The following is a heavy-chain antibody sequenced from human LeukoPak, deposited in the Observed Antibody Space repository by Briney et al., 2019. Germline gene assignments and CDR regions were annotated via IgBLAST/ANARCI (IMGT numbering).Heavy chain of an antibody. CDR1: GGSISGYY. V-gene: IGHV4-4*07. Sequence: SETLSLTCTVSGGSISGYYWSWIRQPAGKGLEWIGRIYTSGSTNYNPSLKSRVTMSVDTSKNQFSLKLSSVTAADTAVYYCARDGGGYYGSGSQYYYGMDVWGQGTTVTVSS. D-gene: IGHD3-10*01. J-gene: IGHJ6*02. CDR3: ARDGGGYYGSGSQYYYGMDV. CDR2: IYTSGST.